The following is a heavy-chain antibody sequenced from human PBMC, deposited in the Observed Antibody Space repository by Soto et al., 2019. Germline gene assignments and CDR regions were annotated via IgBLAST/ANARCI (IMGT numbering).Heavy chain of an antibody. CDR2: INAGNGNT. CDR3: ARESYCGEFAY. V-gene: IGHV1-3*05. J-gene: IGHJ4*02. D-gene: IGHD1-26*01. Sequence: QVQLVQSGAEEKKPGASVKVYCKASGYTFTSYAMHWVRQAPGQRLEWMGWINAGNGNTKYSQKFQGRVTITRDTSASTAYMELSSLRSEDTAVYYCARESYCGEFAYWGQGTLVTVSS. CDR1: GYTFTSYA.